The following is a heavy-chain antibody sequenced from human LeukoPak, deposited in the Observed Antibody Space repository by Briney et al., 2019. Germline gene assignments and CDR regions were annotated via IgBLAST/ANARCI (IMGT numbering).Heavy chain of an antibody. Sequence: PSETLSLTCTVSGGSISSGGYYWSWIRRHPGKGLEWIGYIYYSGSTYYSPSLKSRATISVDTSKNQFSLELSSVTAADTAVYYCARGYDFWSGSSYGMDVWGQGTTVTVSS. D-gene: IGHD3-3*01. CDR2: IYYSGST. CDR1: GGSISSGGYY. CDR3: ARGYDFWSGSSYGMDV. V-gene: IGHV4-31*03. J-gene: IGHJ6*02.